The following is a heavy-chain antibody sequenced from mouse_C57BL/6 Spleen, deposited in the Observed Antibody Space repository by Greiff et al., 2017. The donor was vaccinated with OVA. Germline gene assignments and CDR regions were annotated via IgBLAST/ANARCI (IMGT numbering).Heavy chain of an antibody. CDR1: GYTFTSYD. Sequence: VQLVESGPELVKPGASVKLSCKASGYTFTSYDINWVKQRPGQGLEWIGWIYPRDGSTKYNEKFKGKATLTVDTSSSTAYMELHSLTSEDSAVYFCARGVLRGHWYFDVWGTGTTVTVSS. CDR3: ARGVLRGHWYFDV. J-gene: IGHJ1*03. V-gene: IGHV1-85*01. CDR2: IYPRDGST. D-gene: IGHD1-1*01.